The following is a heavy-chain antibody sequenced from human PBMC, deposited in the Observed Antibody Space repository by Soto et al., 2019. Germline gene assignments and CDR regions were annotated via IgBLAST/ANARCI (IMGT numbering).Heavy chain of an antibody. CDR1: GGTFSSYA. CDR2: IIPILGTA. J-gene: IGHJ6*02. CDR3: ARRWVAGKLQDYYYGMDV. V-gene: IGHV1-69*01. D-gene: IGHD1-1*01. Sequence: QVQLVQSGAAVKKPGSSVKVSCKASGGTFSSYAISWVRQAPGQGREWMGGIIPILGTANYAQKFQGRVTITADESTSTADMELSSLRSEDTAVYYCARRWVAGKLQDYYYGMDVGGQGPTVTVSS.